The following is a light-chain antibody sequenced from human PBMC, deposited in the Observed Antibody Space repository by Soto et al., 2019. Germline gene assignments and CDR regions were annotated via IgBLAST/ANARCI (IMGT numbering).Light chain of an antibody. CDR2: VAS. J-gene: IGKJ1*01. V-gene: IGKV1-17*02. Sequence: DIQMTQSPSSLSASVGDRVTITCRASQGIRNDLVWFQQKPGKAPKRLIYVASSLQSGVPSRFSGSGSRTEFTLTIINLQPEDSATYYCLQHDSYPWTFGQGTKVEIK. CDR1: QGIRND. CDR3: LQHDSYPWT.